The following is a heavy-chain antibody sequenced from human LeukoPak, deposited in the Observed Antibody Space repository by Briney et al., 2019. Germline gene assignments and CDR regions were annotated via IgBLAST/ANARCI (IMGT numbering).Heavy chain of an antibody. J-gene: IGHJ4*02. CDR3: ARDSYNYGSGSLDY. CDR2: ISYNGST. CDR1: IGSISNYY. D-gene: IGHD5-18*01. Sequence: SETLSLTCTVSIGSISNYYWSWIRQPPGKGLEWIGYISYNGSTKYNPSLKSRVTISVDTSKNQFSLKLSSVTAADTAMYYCARDSYNYGSGSLDYWGRGTLVTVSS. V-gene: IGHV4-59*01.